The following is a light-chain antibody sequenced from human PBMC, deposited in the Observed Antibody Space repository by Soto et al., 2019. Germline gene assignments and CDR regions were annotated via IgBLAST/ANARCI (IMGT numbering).Light chain of an antibody. Sequence: QSALTQPASVSGSPGQSITISCTGTSSDVGGYNYVSWYQQHPGKAPKLMIHEVSNRPSGVSNRFSGSKSGNTASLTISGLQAEDEADYYCSSYTSSSTPNWVFGGGTQLTVL. J-gene: IGLJ3*02. V-gene: IGLV2-14*01. CDR3: SSYTSSSTPNWV. CDR2: EVS. CDR1: SSDVGGYNY.